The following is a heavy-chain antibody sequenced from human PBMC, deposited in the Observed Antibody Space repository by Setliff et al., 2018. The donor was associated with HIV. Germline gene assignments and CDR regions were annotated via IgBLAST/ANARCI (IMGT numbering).Heavy chain of an antibody. J-gene: IGHJ3*02. V-gene: IGHV1-69*10. CDR2: IIPILGIA. CDR3: ARERLSDAFDI. CDR1: GGTFSSYA. D-gene: IGHD2-21*02. Sequence: ASVKVSCKASGGTFSSYAISWVRQAPGQGLEWVGGIIPILGIANYAQKFQGRVTITTDESTSTAYMELSSLRSEDTAVYYCARERLSDAFDIWGQGTMVTVSS.